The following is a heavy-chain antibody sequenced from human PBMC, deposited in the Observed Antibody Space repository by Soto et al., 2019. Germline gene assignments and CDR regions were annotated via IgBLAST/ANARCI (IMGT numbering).Heavy chain of an antibody. CDR1: GDTFNFYS. CDR3: ASSYGSGYRAFDS. J-gene: IGHJ4*02. Sequence: QVQLVQSGAEVKKPGSSVRVSCKASGDTFNFYSINWVRQAPGLGLEWMGRINPILSMSNYAQRFQGRVTMTAEKSTSKAYMELSSLRSEDTAMYYCASSYGSGYRAFDSWGQGALVTVSS. D-gene: IGHD3-10*01. V-gene: IGHV1-69*02. CDR2: INPILSMS.